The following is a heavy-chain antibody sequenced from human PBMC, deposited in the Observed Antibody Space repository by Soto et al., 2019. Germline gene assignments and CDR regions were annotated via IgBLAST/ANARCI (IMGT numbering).Heavy chain of an antibody. CDR3: AGNDGYLKFVDP. Sequence: PSETLSLTCAVYGGSFSGYYWSWIRQPPGKGLEWIGEINHSGSTNYNPSLKSRVTISVYTSKNQFSLKLSSVTAADTAVYYCAGNDGYLKFVDPWGQGTLVTVSS. CDR2: INHSGST. V-gene: IGHV4-34*01. J-gene: IGHJ5*02. CDR1: GGSFSGYY. D-gene: IGHD1-1*01.